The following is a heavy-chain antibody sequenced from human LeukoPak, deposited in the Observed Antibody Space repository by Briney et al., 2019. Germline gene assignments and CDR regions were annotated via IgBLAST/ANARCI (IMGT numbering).Heavy chain of an antibody. V-gene: IGHV4-38-2*02. Sequence: PSETLSLTCTVSGYSISSGYYWGWIRQPPGKGLEWIGSIYHSGSTYYNPSLKSRVTISVDTSKNQFSLKLSSVTAADTAVYYCARDGMRGAAPLWGQGTLVTVSS. J-gene: IGHJ4*02. CDR3: ARDGMRGAAPL. CDR1: GYSISSGYY. CDR2: IYHSGST. D-gene: IGHD1-26*01.